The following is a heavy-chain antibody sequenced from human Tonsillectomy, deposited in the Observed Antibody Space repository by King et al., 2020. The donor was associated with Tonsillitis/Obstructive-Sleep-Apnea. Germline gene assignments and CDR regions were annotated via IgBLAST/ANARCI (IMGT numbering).Heavy chain of an antibody. J-gene: IGHJ5*02. CDR2: IYYTGST. Sequence: QLQESGPGLVKPSETLSLTCTVSGGSISGTNYYWGWIRQPPGKGLEWIGSIYYTGSTYYNPSLESRVTIFVDTSKNQFSLKLSSVAAADTAVYYCARHGGSGWYGGWFDPCRQGTLVTVSS. V-gene: IGHV4-39*01. CDR1: GGSISGTNYY. D-gene: IGHD6-19*01. CDR3: ARHGGSGWYGGWFDP.